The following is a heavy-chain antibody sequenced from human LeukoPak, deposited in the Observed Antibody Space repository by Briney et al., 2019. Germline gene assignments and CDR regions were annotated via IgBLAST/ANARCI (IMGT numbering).Heavy chain of an antibody. CDR1: GFTFSSYA. Sequence: GGSLRLSCAASGFTFSSYAMSWVRQAPGKGLEWVSAISGSGGSTYYADSVKGRFTISRDNSKNTLYLQMNSLRAADTDVCYSAKGGLGYCSSTSCYRLAAFDIWGQGTMVTVSS. CDR3: AKGGLGYCSSTSCYRLAAFDI. D-gene: IGHD2-2*01. J-gene: IGHJ3*02. CDR2: ISGSGGST. V-gene: IGHV3-23*01.